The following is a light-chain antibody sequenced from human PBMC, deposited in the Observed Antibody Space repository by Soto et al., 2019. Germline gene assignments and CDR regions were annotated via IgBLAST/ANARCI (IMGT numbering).Light chain of an antibody. V-gene: IGKV3D-11*02. Sequence: NVLTQSQATLSLSPGEGATLSCRASQSINTYLAWYQQKPGQAPRLLIYDASKRATGIPARFSGSGSGTNFTLTISSLEPEDFAVYYCQQRRSWQVTFGQGTRLEI. J-gene: IGKJ5*01. CDR3: QQRRSWQVT. CDR2: DAS. CDR1: QSINTY.